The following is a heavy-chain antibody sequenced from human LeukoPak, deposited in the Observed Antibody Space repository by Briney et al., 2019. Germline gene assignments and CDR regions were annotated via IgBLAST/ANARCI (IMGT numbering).Heavy chain of an antibody. V-gene: IGHV3-30*18. CDR1: GFTFSSYG. Sequence: GGSLRLSCAASGFTFSSYGMHWVRQAPGKGLEWVAVISYDGSNKYYADSVKGRFTISRDNSKNTLSLQVSSLRTEDTAVYYCAKDRYSYAFEYSDSWGQGTLVTVSS. CDR2: ISYDGSNK. D-gene: IGHD5-18*01. J-gene: IGHJ4*02. CDR3: AKDRYSYAFEYSDS.